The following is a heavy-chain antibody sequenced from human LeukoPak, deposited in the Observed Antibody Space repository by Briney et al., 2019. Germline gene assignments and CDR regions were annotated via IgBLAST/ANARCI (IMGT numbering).Heavy chain of an antibody. V-gene: IGHV4-4*07. J-gene: IGHJ5*02. Sequence: SETLSLTCTVSGGSISSYYLSWIRQPAGKGLEWIGRIYGSVNTYNPSLKSRITLSLDTSKNQISPKMTSVTAADTALYYCARDSGTTGEVKFDPWGQGTLVTVSS. CDR2: IYGSVNT. D-gene: IGHD3-10*01. CDR1: GGSISSYY. CDR3: ARDSGTTGEVKFDP.